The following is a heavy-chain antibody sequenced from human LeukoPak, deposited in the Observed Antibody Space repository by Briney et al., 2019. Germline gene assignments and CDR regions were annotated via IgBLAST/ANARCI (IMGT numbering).Heavy chain of an antibody. CDR2: MNPNSGNT. V-gene: IGHV1-8*01. D-gene: IGHD1-26*01. Sequence: ASVKVSCKASGYTFTSYDINWVRQATGQGLEWMGWMNPNSGNTGYAQKFQGRVTMTRNTPISTAYMELTSLRSEDTAVYYCARVFARGGEISGSYYYYWGQGTLVTVSS. CDR1: GYTFTSYD. CDR3: ARVFARGGEISGSYYYY. J-gene: IGHJ4*02.